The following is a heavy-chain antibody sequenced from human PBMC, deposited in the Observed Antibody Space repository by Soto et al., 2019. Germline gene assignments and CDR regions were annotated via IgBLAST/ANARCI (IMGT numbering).Heavy chain of an antibody. Sequence: DVQLVESGGGLVQPGRSLRLSCAASGFIFDDFAMHWVRQAPGKGLEWVSGISWNSGSTDYAASVKGRFIISRDNARNSLYLQMNSLRPEDTALYYCARDTDSDTWNDPFDYWGQGAPVIVS. J-gene: IGHJ4*02. CDR2: ISWNSGST. D-gene: IGHD1-1*01. CDR3: ARDTDSDTWNDPFDY. V-gene: IGHV3-9*01. CDR1: GFIFDDFA.